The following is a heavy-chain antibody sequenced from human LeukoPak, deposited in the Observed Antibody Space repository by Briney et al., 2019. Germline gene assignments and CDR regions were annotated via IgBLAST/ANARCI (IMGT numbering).Heavy chain of an antibody. CDR1: GGSFSGYY. J-gene: IGHJ1*01. D-gene: IGHD3-10*01. CDR2: INHSGST. V-gene: IGHV4-34*01. CDR3: ARGQRITMVRGAIGSEYFQH. Sequence: SETLSLTCAVYGGSFSGYYWSWIRQPLGKGLEWIGEINHSGSTNYNPSLKSRVTISVDTSKNQFSLKLSSVTAADTAVYYCARGQRITMVRGAIGSEYFQHWGQGTLVTVSS.